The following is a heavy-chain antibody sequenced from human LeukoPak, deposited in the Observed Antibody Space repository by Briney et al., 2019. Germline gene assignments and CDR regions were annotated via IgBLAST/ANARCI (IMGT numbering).Heavy chain of an antibody. CDR3: ARESFQYCSGGSCYYNWFDP. J-gene: IGHJ5*02. Sequence: SETLSLTCTVSGGSISSYYWSWIRQPAGKGLEWIGRIYTSGSTNYNPSLKSRVTMSVDTSKNQFSLKLSSVTAADTAVYYCARESFQYCSGGSCYYNWFDPWGQGTLVTVSS. CDR1: GGSISSYY. D-gene: IGHD2-15*01. CDR2: IYTSGST. V-gene: IGHV4-4*07.